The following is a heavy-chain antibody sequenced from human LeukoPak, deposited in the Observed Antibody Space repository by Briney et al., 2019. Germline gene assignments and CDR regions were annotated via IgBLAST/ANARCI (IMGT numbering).Heavy chain of an antibody. Sequence: SSETLSLTCTVSGGSISSYYWSWIRQPPGKGLEWIGEINHSGSTNYNPSLKSRVTISVDTSKNQFSLKLSSVTAADTAVYYCARGPRYDFWSGYYYYYMDVWGKGTTVTVSS. CDR1: GGSISSYY. CDR2: INHSGST. V-gene: IGHV4-34*01. J-gene: IGHJ6*03. CDR3: ARGPRYDFWSGYYYYYMDV. D-gene: IGHD3-3*01.